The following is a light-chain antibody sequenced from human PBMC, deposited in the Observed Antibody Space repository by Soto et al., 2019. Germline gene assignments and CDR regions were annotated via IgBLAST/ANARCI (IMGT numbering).Light chain of an antibody. Sequence: ESVLTQSRGTLSLSPGERATLSCRASQSVSSSFLSWYQQKPGQSPRLLIYGASGRATGIPDRFSGSGSGTDFTLTISSLEPEDFAVYYCQQYGSAPRTFGQGTKVDIK. CDR2: GAS. J-gene: IGKJ1*01. CDR1: QSVSSSF. CDR3: QQYGSAPRT. V-gene: IGKV3-20*01.